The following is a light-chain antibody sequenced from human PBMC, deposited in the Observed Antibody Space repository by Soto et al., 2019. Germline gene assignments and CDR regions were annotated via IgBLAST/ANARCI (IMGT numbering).Light chain of an antibody. CDR1: QSVSSAF. J-gene: IGKJ2*01. Sequence: IVLTQSPGTLSLSPGERATLSCRASQSVSSAFFAWYQQKPGQPLRLLIYAAASRATGIPDRFSGSGSATDFTLTISRPEPEDFAVYYCQQYGDSPPTFGRGTKVEMK. CDR3: QQYGDSPPT. V-gene: IGKV3-20*01. CDR2: AAA.